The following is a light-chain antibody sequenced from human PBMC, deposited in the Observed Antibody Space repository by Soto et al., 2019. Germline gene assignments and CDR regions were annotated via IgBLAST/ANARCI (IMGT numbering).Light chain of an antibody. CDR1: QSVSSGY. CDR2: GAS. J-gene: IGKJ1*01. Sequence: EIVLTQYPCTLSLSPGERAALSCRASQSVSSGYLAWYQQKPGQAPRLLIYGASSRATGIPDRFSGSGSGTEFTLTISSLQPDDFATYYCQQYNSYSFGQGTKVDIK. V-gene: IGKV3-20*01. CDR3: QQYNSYS.